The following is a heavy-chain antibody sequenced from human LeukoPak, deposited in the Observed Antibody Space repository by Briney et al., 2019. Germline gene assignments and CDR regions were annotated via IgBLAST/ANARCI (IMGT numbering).Heavy chain of an antibody. CDR1: GGTFSSYA. CDR3: ARVAGELYSSPGGNAFDI. V-gene: IGHV1-69*01. Sequence: KVSCKASGGTFSSYAISWVRQAPGQGLEWMGGIIPIFGTANYAQKFQGRVTITADESTSTAYMELSSLRSEDTAVYYCARVAGELYSSPGGNAFDIWGQGTMVTVSS. CDR2: IIPIFGTA. J-gene: IGHJ3*02. D-gene: IGHD6-13*01.